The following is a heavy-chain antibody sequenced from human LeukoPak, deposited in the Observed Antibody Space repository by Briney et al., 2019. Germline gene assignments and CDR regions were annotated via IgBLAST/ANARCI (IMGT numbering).Heavy chain of an antibody. Sequence: GASVKVSCXASGGTFSSYAISWVRQAPGQGLEWMGGIIPIFGTANYAQKFQGRVTITADESTSTAYMELSSLRSEDTAVYYCARDSGYSGSSDYWGQGTLVTVSS. J-gene: IGHJ4*02. D-gene: IGHD1-26*01. CDR2: IIPIFGTA. CDR1: GGTFSSYA. CDR3: ARDSGYSGSSDY. V-gene: IGHV1-69*13.